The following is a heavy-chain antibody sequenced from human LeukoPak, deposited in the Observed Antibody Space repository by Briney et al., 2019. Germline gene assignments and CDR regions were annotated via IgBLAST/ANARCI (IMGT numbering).Heavy chain of an antibody. CDR3: ARDQQWLAYYYYGMDV. V-gene: IGHV3-48*02. CDR2: ISSSSSTT. J-gene: IGHJ6*02. CDR1: GFTFSSYS. D-gene: IGHD6-19*01. Sequence: GGSLRLSCAASGFTFSSYSMNWVRQAPGKGLEWVSYISSSSSTTYYADSVKGRFTISRDNAKNSLYLQMNSLRDEDTAVYYCARDQQWLAYYYYGMDVWGQGTTVTVSS.